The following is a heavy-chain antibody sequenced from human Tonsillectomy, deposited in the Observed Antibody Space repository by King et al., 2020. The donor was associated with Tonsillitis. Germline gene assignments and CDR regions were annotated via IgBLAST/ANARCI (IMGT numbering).Heavy chain of an antibody. CDR1: GFTFSSYA. CDR3: AKDSTDGITPRADDPPFDY. CDR2: ISYDGSNK. J-gene: IGHJ4*02. Sequence: VQLVESGGGVVQPGRSLRLSCAASGFTFSSYATHWVRQAPGKGLEWLAVISYDGSNKYYADSVKVGFTISRDNSKNTLYLQMNSLRAEDTAVYYCAKDSTDGITPRADDPPFDYWGQGTLVTVSS. D-gene: IGHD6-6*01. V-gene: IGHV3-30*18.